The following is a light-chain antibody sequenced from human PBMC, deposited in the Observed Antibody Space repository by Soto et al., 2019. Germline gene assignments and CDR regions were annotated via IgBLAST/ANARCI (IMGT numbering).Light chain of an antibody. Sequence: IVLTQSPVTLSLSPGEGATLSCRASQSVTGTNLAWYQQRAGQAPRLLIYDAVRRATGIPDGFSGSGSGTDFTLTISRLEPEDFAVYYCHQYGSSLGTFGQGTKVEV. CDR3: HQYGSSLGT. J-gene: IGKJ2*01. CDR2: DAV. CDR1: QSVTGTN. V-gene: IGKV3-20*01.